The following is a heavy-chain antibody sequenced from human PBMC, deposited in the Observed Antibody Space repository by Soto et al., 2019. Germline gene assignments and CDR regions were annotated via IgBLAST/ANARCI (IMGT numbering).Heavy chain of an antibody. CDR2: ISAYNGNT. D-gene: IGHD2-15*01. J-gene: IGHJ4*02. CDR3: ARAWYCSGGTCYSDS. CDR1: GYTFASYG. V-gene: IGHV1-18*04. Sequence: GASVKVSCKASGYTFASYGGSWVRQAPGQGLEWMGWISAYNGNTNYAQNLQGRVTLTTDTSTSTAYMELRSLRSDDAAVYYCARAWYCSGGTCYSDSWGQGTLVTVSS.